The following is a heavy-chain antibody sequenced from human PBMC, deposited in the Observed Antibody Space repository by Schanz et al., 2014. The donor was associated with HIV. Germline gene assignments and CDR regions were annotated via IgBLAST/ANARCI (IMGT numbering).Heavy chain of an antibody. J-gene: IGHJ6*02. V-gene: IGHV4-34*02. CDR3: ARRTDNWDYRPYYGMDV. D-gene: IGHD1-7*01. Sequence: QVQLQQWGPGLLKPSETLSLTCAVYGGSFSGYFWTWIRQPPGKGLEWIGEINESGRTNFNPSLMGRANMSVDTSKNQFSLRLTSVIATDTAVYYCARRTDNWDYRPYYGMDVWGRGTTVIVSS. CDR2: INESGRT. CDR1: GGSFSGYF.